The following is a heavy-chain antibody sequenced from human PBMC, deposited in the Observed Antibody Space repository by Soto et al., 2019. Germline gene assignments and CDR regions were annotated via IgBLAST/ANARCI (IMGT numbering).Heavy chain of an antibody. D-gene: IGHD6-25*01. CDR2: ISYDGSNK. J-gene: IGHJ5*02. V-gene: IGHV3-30*03. CDR3: AAGRLLPGPFDP. Sequence: PGGSLRLSCAASGFTFSSYGMHWVRQAPGKGLEWVAVISYDGSNKYYADSVKGRFTISRDNSKNTLYLQMNSLRAEDTAVYYCAAGRLLPGPFDPWGQGTLVTVSS. CDR1: GFTFSSYG.